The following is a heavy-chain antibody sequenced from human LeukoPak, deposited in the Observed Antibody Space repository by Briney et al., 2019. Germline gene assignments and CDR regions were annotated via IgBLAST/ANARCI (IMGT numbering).Heavy chain of an antibody. CDR3: ARDTYRFFDL. J-gene: IGHJ2*01. CDR1: GFTFSSYC. CDR2: IKEDGTDK. Sequence: PGGSVRLSCAASGFTFSSYCMGWVRQAPGRGLEWVADIKEDGTDKYSVDSVKGRFTISRDNAKNSLYLQMDSLRAEDTAVYYCARDTYRFFDLWGRGTLVTVSS. V-gene: IGHV3-7*01.